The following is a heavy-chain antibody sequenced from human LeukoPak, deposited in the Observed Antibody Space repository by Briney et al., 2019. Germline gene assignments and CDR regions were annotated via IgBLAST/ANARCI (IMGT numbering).Heavy chain of an antibody. CDR3: ARLPLYYDILTGYYTYYYYYGMDV. Sequence: ASVKASCKASGYTFTSYGISWVRQAPGQGLEWMGWISAYNGNTNYAQKLQGRVTMTTDTSTSTAYMELRSLRSDDTAVYYCARLPLYYDILTGYYTYYYYYGMDVWGKGTTVTVSS. J-gene: IGHJ6*04. CDR1: GYTFTSYG. V-gene: IGHV1-18*04. D-gene: IGHD3-9*01. CDR2: ISAYNGNT.